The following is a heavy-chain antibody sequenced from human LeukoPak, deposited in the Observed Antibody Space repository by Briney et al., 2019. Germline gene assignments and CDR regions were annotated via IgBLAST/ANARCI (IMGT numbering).Heavy chain of an antibody. Sequence: PGGSLRLSCAASGFTFSSYSMNCVRQAPGKGLEWVSAISGSGGSTYYADSVKGRFTISRDNSKNTLYLQMNSLRAEDTAVYYCAKDQWLVHGRGQFDYWGQGTLVTVSS. CDR1: GFTFSSYS. J-gene: IGHJ4*02. CDR3: AKDQWLVHGRGQFDY. D-gene: IGHD6-19*01. V-gene: IGHV3-23*01. CDR2: ISGSGGST.